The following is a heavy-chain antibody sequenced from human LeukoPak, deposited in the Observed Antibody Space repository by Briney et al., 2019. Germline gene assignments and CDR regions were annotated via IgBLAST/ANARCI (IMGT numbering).Heavy chain of an antibody. D-gene: IGHD3-22*01. J-gene: IGHJ4*02. CDR2: IIPILGTA. CDR3: ARVHSSGSYFDY. CDR1: GGTFSSYA. Sequence: SVKVSCKASGGTFSSYAISWVRQAPGQGLELMGGIIPILGTANYAQKFQGRVTITADESTSTAYMELSSLRSEDTAVYYCARVHSSGSYFDYWGQGTLVTVSS. V-gene: IGHV1-69*13.